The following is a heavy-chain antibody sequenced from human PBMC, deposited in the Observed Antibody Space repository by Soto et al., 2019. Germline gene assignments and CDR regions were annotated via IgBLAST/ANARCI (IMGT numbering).Heavy chain of an antibody. V-gene: IGHV3-21*01. D-gene: IGHD6-19*01. J-gene: IGHJ3*02. CDR1: GFTFSSYS. CDR3: ASSVGIAVAGGPFDI. Sequence: PGGSLRLSCAASGFTFSSYSVNWVRQAPGKGLEWVSSISSSSSYIYYADSVKGRFTISRDNAKNSLYLQMNSLRAEDTAVYYCASSVGIAVAGGPFDIWGQGTMVTVSS. CDR2: ISSSSSYI.